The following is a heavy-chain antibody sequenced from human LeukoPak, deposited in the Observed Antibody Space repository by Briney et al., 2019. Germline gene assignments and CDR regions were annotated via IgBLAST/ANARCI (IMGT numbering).Heavy chain of an antibody. CDR3: ARELGYCSSTSCYPHWFDP. CDR1: GGTFSSYA. Sequence: SVKVSCKASGGTFSSYAISWVRQAPGQGLEWMGGIIPIFGTANYAQKFQGRVTITTDESTSTAYMELSSLRSEDTAVYYCARELGYCSSTSCYPHWFDPWGQGTLVTVSS. D-gene: IGHD2-2*01. J-gene: IGHJ5*02. CDR2: IIPIFGTA. V-gene: IGHV1-69*05.